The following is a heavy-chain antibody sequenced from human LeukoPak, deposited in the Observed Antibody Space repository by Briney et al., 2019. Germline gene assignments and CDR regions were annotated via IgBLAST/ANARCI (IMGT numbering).Heavy chain of an antibody. Sequence: ASVKVSCKASGYSFIRYALHWVRQAPGQRLEWMGWINAGNGNTKYSQKFQGRVTITRDTSASTAYMELSSLRSEDTAVYYCARDSRPDAWGYWGQGTLVTVSS. CDR2: INAGNGNT. CDR3: ARDSRPDAWGY. D-gene: IGHD7-27*01. J-gene: IGHJ4*02. V-gene: IGHV1-3*01. CDR1: GYSFIRYA.